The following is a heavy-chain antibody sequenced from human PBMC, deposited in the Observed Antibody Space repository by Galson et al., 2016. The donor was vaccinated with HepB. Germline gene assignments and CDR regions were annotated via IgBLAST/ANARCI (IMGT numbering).Heavy chain of an antibody. CDR3: GIDGLKREAPTDY. V-gene: IGHV1-69-2*01. CDR2: VDPEDGIA. CDR1: GYSFMDSY. Sequence: VKVSCKVSGYSFMDSYIHWVQQAPGKGLEWMGLVDPEDGIAIYAEKFQGRVTISADASKDTAYMEMSSLRSEDTAVYYCGIDGLKREAPTDYCGQGTLVIVSS. J-gene: IGHJ4*02.